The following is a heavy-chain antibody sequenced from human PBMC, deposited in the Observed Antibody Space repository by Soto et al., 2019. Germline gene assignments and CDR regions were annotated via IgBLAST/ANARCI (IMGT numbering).Heavy chain of an antibody. V-gene: IGHV4-34*01. CDR3: ARAPRYYDFWSGYHVRSYYYYGMDV. Sequence: SETLSLTCAVYGGSFSGYYWSWIRQPPGKGLEWIGEINHSGSTNYNPCLKSRVTISVDTSKIQFSRKLSSVTAADTAVYYCARAPRYYDFWSGYHVRSYYYYGMDVWGQGTTVTVSS. D-gene: IGHD3-3*01. CDR2: INHSGST. J-gene: IGHJ6*02. CDR1: GGSFSGYY.